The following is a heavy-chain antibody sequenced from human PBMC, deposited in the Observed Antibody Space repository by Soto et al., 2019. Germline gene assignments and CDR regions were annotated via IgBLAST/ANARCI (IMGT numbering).Heavy chain of an antibody. D-gene: IGHD2-15*01. V-gene: IGHV1-69*13. CDR3: AREVVVAATRIYYYYGMDV. J-gene: IGHJ6*02. Sequence: SVNVSCKASGGTFSSYAISWVRQAPGQGLEWMGGIIPIFGTANYAQKFQGRVTITADESTSTAYMELSSLRSEDTAVYYCAREVVVAATRIYYYYGMDVWGQGTTVTVSS. CDR2: IIPIFGTA. CDR1: GGTFSSYA.